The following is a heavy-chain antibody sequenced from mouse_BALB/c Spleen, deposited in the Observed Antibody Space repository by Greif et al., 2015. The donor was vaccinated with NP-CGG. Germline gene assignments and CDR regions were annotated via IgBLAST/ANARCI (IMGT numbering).Heavy chain of an antibody. J-gene: IGHJ4*01. CDR3: ARDYGSSYYAMDY. Sequence: DVMLVESGGGLVQPGGSLKLSCATSGFTFSDYYMYWVRQTPEKRLEWVAYISNGGGSTYYPDTVKGRFTISRDNAKNTLYLQMSRLKSEDTAMYYCARDYGSSYYAMDYWGQGTSVTVSS. V-gene: IGHV5-12*02. D-gene: IGHD1-1*01. CDR2: ISNGGGST. CDR1: GFTFSDYY.